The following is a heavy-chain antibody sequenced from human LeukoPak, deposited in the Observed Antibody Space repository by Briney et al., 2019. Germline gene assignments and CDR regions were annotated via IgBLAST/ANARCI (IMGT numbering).Heavy chain of an antibody. V-gene: IGHV4-4*07. CDR1: GGSISSYY. CDR3: ARWRVGGYYPGAFDI. CDR2: IYTSGST. Sequence: SETLSLTCTVSGGSISSYYWSWIRQPAGKGLEWIGRIYTSGSTYYNPSLKSRVTISVDTSKNQFSLKLSSVTAADTAVYYCARWRVGGYYPGAFDIWGQGTMVTVSS. D-gene: IGHD3-3*01. J-gene: IGHJ3*02.